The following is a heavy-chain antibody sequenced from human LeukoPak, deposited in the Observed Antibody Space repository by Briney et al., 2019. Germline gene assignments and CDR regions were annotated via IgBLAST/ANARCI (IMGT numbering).Heavy chain of an antibody. V-gene: IGHV3-48*01. Sequence: PGGSLRLSCAASGFTFSTYSMNWVRQALGKGLEWVSYISSSSSTIYYADSVKGRFTISRDNAKNSLYLQMNGLRVEDTAVYYCARDPRGPGLNLWGQGTLVTVPS. J-gene: IGHJ5*02. CDR1: GFTFSTYS. CDR2: ISSSSSTI. CDR3: ARDPRGPGLNL. D-gene: IGHD3-10*01.